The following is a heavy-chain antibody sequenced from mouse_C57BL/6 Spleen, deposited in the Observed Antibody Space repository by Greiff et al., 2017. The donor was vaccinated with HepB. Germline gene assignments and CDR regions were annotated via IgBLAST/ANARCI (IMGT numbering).Heavy chain of an antibody. V-gene: IGHV5-6*01. CDR1: GFTFSSYG. Sequence: EVQLVESGGDLVKPGGSLKLSCAASGFTFSSYGMSWVRQTPDKRLEWVATISSGGSYTYYPDSVKGRFTISRDNAKNTLYLQMSSLKSEDTAMYYCARWDSSGYGAMDYWGQGTSVTVSS. D-gene: IGHD3-2*02. CDR3: ARWDSSGYGAMDY. CDR2: ISSGGSYT. J-gene: IGHJ4*01.